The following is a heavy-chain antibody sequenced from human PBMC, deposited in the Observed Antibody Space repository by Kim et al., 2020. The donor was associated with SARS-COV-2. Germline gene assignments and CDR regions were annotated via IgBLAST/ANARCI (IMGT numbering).Heavy chain of an antibody. Sequence: GGSLRLSCAASGFTFSSYEMNWVRQAPGKGLEWASYISSSGTTIYYADSVKGRFTTSRDNAKNSVFLQMNSLRAEDTCVYYCARESGSRDWFDSWGQGTLVTVSS. CDR1: GFTFSSYE. V-gene: IGHV3-48*03. J-gene: IGHJ5*01. CDR2: ISSSGTTI. D-gene: IGHD3-10*01. CDR3: ARESGSRDWFDS.